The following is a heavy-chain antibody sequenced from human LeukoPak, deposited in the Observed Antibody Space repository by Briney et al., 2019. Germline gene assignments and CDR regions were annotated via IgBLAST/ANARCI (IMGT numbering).Heavy chain of an antibody. CDR3: ARGLRDGNNLAFHFDE. CDR2: LSYDDTNE. V-gene: IGHV3-33*08. CDR1: EFILSRYA. Sequence: GGSLRLSCAASEFILSRYAMHWVRQAPGKGLEWVAILSYDDTNEYYVDSAAGRFTISRDNSKNTLYLQMNSLRPDDTTVYYCARGLRDGNNLAFHFDEGGQATLVTVS. J-gene: IGHJ4*02. D-gene: IGHD5-24*01.